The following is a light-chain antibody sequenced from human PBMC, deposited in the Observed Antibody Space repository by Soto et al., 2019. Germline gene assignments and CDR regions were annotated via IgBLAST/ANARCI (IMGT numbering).Light chain of an antibody. V-gene: IGLV1-40*01. CDR1: NSNIGAGFD. CDR2: GNI. CDR3: QSYDSSLSAVV. J-gene: IGLJ2*01. Sequence: QSVLTQPPSVSGAPGQRVTISCTGSNSNIGAGFDVHWYQQLPGTAPKVLIYGNINRPSGVPDRFSGSKSGTSASLAITGLQAEDEADYYCQSYDSSLSAVVFGGGTKLTVL.